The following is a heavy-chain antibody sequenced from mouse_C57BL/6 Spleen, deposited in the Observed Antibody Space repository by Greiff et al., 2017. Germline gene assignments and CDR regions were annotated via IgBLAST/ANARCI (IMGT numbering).Heavy chain of an antibody. D-gene: IGHD1-1*01. J-gene: IGHJ2*01. CDR3: ARDTGSPYFDY. V-gene: IGHV1-81*01. CDR2: IYPRSGNT. CDR1: GYTFTSYG. Sequence: VQLQQSGAELARPGASVKLSCKASGYTFTSYGISWVKQRTGQGLEWIGEIYPRSGNTYYNEKFKGKATLTADKSSSTAYMELRSLTSEDSAVDFCARDTGSPYFDYWGQGTTLTVSS.